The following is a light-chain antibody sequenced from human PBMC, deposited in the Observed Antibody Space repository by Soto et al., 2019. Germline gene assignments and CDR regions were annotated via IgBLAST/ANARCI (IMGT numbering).Light chain of an antibody. V-gene: IGLV2-14*01. Sequence: QSALTQPASVSGSPGQSLTISCTGTSSDVGGHDYVSWYQQHPGKAPKLMIYDVSNRPSGFSNRFSGSKSGNTASLTIYGLQAEDEADYYCNSYTTINTTIFGGGTKLTVL. CDR3: NSYTTINTTI. J-gene: IGLJ2*01. CDR1: SSDVGGHDY. CDR2: DVS.